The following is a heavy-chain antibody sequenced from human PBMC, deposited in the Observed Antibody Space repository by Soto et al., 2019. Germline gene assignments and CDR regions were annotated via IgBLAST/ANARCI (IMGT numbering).Heavy chain of an antibody. CDR3: ARGSGVVGMGY. V-gene: IGHV4-34*01. J-gene: IGHJ4*02. CDR2: INHSGST. Sequence: QVQLQQWGAGLLKPSETLSLTCAVYGGSFSGYYWSWIRQPPGKGLEWIGEINHSGSTNYNPSLKRRVTISVDTSKNQFSLKLSSVTAADTAVYYCARGSGVVGMGYWGQGTLVTVSS. D-gene: IGHD2-21*01. CDR1: GGSFSGYY.